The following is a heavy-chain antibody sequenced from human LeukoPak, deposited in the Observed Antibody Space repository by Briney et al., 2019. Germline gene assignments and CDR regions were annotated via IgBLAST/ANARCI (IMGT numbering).Heavy chain of an antibody. CDR3: ARGPGIVVVPAAPSRDY. CDR1: GGSFSGYY. J-gene: IGHJ4*02. D-gene: IGHD2-2*01. V-gene: IGHV4-34*01. CDR2: INHSGST. Sequence: PSETLSLTCAVYGGSFSGYYWSWIRQPPGKGLEWIGEINHSGSTNYNPSLKSRVTISVDTSKNQFSLKLSSVTAADTAVYYCARGPGIVVVPAAPSRDYWGQGTLVTVSS.